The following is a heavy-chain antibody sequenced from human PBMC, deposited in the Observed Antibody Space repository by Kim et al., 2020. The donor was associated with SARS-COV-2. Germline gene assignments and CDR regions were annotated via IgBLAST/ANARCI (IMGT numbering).Heavy chain of an antibody. CDR1: GGTFSSYA. V-gene: IGHV1-69*13. D-gene: IGHD6-13*01. CDR3: ARWGGEQQLVQFYYYYYGMDV. J-gene: IGHJ6*02. Sequence: SVKVSCKASGGTFSSYAISWVRQAPGQGLEWMGGIIPIFGTANYAQKFQGRVTITADESTSTAYMELSSLRSEDTAVYYCARWGGEQQLVQFYYYYYGMDVWGQGTTVTVSS. CDR2: IIPIFGTA.